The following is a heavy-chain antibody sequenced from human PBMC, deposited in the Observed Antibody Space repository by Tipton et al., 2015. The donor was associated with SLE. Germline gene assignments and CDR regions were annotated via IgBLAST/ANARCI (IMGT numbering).Heavy chain of an antibody. CDR1: VGSISSSSYY. Sequence: TLSLTCTVSVGSISSSSYYWGWIRQPPGNGLEWIGIIYYSGSTNYNPSLKNRVTMSVDTSKNQFSLKLSSVTAADTAVYYCARDQPSEIISSGWYKDAFDIWGQGTMVTVSS. CDR2: IYYSGST. J-gene: IGHJ3*02. D-gene: IGHD6-19*01. CDR3: ARDQPSEIISSGWYKDAFDI. V-gene: IGHV4-39*07.